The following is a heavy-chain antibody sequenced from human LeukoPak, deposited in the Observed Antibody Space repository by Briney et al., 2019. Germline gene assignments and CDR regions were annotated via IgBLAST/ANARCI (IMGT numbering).Heavy chain of an antibody. D-gene: IGHD5-24*01. CDR1: GFTVSSSY. V-gene: IGHV3-53*01. Sequence: PGGSLRLSCAASGFTVSSSYMSWVRQAPGKGLEWVSVIRSDGTTAYADSVKGRFTISRDTSRNTLYLQMNSLRAEDTAVYYCARELLFRDGYNHGFDYWGQGALVTVSS. J-gene: IGHJ4*02. CDR2: IRSDGTT. CDR3: ARELLFRDGYNHGFDY.